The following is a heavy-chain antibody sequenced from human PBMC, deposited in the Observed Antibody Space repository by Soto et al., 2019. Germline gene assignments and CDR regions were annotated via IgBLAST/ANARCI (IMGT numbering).Heavy chain of an antibody. CDR2: AYYRSKWHN. V-gene: IGHV6-1*01. CDR1: GDNVFRNDIA. J-gene: IGHJ3*02. D-gene: IGHD1-7*01. Sequence: QVPLQQSGPGLVKPSQTLSLTCAITGDNVFRNDIAWNWVRQSPSRGLEWLGRAYYRSKWHNEYAVFVKSRTPIALAAPKNKLWLQLSSVTSEVSAVYYCARGRNSAFDILGQGELVVVSS. CDR3: ARGRNSAFDI.